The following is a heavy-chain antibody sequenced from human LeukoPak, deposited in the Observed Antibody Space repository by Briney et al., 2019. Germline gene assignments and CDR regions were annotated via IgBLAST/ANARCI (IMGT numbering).Heavy chain of an antibody. D-gene: IGHD2-2*01. CDR2: ISSSSSYI. CDR3: ARNYCNSNSCYYYYYNGMDV. Sequence: PGGSLRLSCAASGFTFSSYSMNWVRQAPGKGLEWVSSISSSSSYIYYADSVKGRFTVSRDNAKNSLYLQMNSLRAEDTAVYYCARNYCNSNSCYYYYYNGMDVWGQGTTVTVSS. J-gene: IGHJ6*02. CDR1: GFTFSSYS. V-gene: IGHV3-21*01.